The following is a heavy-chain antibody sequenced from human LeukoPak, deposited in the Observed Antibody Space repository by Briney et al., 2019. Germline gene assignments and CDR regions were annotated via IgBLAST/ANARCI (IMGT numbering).Heavy chain of an antibody. V-gene: IGHV5-51*01. Sequence: GESLKISCKGSGYSFTNYWIGWVRQMPGKGLEWMGIIYPTDSDTRYSPSFQGQVTISADKSISTAFLQWNSLKASDTAMYYCARQGYDTSGYAYYFDFWGQGTLVTVSS. J-gene: IGHJ4*02. CDR3: ARQGYDTSGYAYYFDF. CDR1: GYSFTNYW. D-gene: IGHD3-22*01. CDR2: IYPTDSDT.